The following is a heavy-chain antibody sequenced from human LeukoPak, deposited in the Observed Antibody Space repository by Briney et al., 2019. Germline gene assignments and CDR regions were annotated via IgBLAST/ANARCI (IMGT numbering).Heavy chain of an antibody. D-gene: IGHD4-17*01. J-gene: IGHJ4*02. V-gene: IGHV3-23*01. CDR1: GFSFSTYG. CDR3: AKDGLYGKFDY. CDR2: ITSSGGST. Sequence: GGSLRLSCAASGFSFSTYGMSWVRQAPGKGLEWVSAITSSGGSTYYADSVKGRFTISRDNSKHTMYLQMNSLRAEDTAVYYCAKDGLYGKFDYWGQGTLATVSS.